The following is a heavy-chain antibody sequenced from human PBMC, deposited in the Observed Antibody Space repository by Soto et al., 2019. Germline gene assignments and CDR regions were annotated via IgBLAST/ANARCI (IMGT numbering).Heavy chain of an antibody. J-gene: IGHJ6*02. Sequence: EVQLLESGGGLVQPGGSLRLSCAASVFPFSSYAMNWVRQAPGKGLEWVSVISGSGGDTFYADSVKGRLTVSRDNSKNPRYLQINSLRAEDTAVYYCAKDRWRDRPPGHNGMDVWGQGTTVTVSS. D-gene: IGHD2-21*02. CDR1: VFPFSSYA. CDR3: AKDRWRDRPPGHNGMDV. V-gene: IGHV3-23*01. CDR2: ISGSGGDT.